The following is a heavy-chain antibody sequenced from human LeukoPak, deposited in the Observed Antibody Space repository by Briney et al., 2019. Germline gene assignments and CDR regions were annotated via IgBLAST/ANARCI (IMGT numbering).Heavy chain of an antibody. CDR2: INPNSGGT. CDR3: ARGDYYDSSGYLDY. Sequence: ASVKVSCKASGYTFTCSYMHWVRQAPGQGLEWMGWINPNSGGTNYAQKFQGRVTMTRDTSISTAYMELSRLRSDDTAVYYCARGDYYDSSGYLDYWGQGTLVTVSS. CDR1: GYTFTCSY. V-gene: IGHV1-2*02. J-gene: IGHJ4*02. D-gene: IGHD3-22*01.